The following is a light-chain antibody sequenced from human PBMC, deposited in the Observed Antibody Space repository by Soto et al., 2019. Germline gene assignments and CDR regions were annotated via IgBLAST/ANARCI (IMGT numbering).Light chain of an antibody. V-gene: IGKV2-40*01. CDR1: QILLHSDGNTY. Sequence: DIVMTQTPLSLSVTPGQPSSISCKSSQILLHSDGNTYLDWYLQKPGQSPQLLIYTVSYRASGVPDRFSGSGSGTDFTLKIGRVEAEDVGVYYCMQRIEFPLTFGGGTKVDI. CDR3: MQRIEFPLT. CDR2: TVS. J-gene: IGKJ4*01.